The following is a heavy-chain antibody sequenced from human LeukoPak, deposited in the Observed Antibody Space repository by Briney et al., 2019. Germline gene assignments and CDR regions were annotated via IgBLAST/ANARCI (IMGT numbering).Heavy chain of an antibody. CDR1: GVSFSGYY. CDR2: INHSGST. D-gene: IGHD2-21*01. Sequence: SETLSLTCAVYGVSFSGYYWSWIRQPPGKGLEWIGEINHSGSTNYNPSLKSRVTISVDTSKNQFSLKLSSVTAADTAVYYCAIGYSSAFDIWGQGTMVTVSS. V-gene: IGHV4-34*01. CDR3: AIGYSSAFDI. J-gene: IGHJ3*02.